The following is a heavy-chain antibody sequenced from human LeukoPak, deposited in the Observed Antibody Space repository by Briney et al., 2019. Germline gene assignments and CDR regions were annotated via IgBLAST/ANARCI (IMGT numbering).Heavy chain of an antibody. J-gene: IGHJ4*02. CDR2: ISGGGGST. CDR1: GFTFSSYA. V-gene: IGHV3-23*01. D-gene: IGHD4-17*01. Sequence: PWGSLRRSCAASGFTFSSYAMRWVGQAPGKGREGCLGISGGGGSTYYADSVKGRFTISRDNSKNTVYLQMTSLRAEDTAVYYCAKDRRYYGDYINPPLFDYWGQGTLVTVSS. CDR3: AKDRRYYGDYINPPLFDY.